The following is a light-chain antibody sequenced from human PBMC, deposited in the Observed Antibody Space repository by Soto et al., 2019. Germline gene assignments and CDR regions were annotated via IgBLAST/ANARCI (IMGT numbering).Light chain of an antibody. Sequence: QSALTQPASVSGFPGQSITISCTGTSSDVGAYNYVSWYQQHPGKAPKLMIYEVSNRPSGVSNRFSGSKSGNTASLTISGLQVEDEADYYCSSYTSTSTLVFGGGTKLTVL. CDR1: SSDVGAYNY. V-gene: IGLV2-14*01. CDR2: EVS. CDR3: SSYTSTSTLV. J-gene: IGLJ2*01.